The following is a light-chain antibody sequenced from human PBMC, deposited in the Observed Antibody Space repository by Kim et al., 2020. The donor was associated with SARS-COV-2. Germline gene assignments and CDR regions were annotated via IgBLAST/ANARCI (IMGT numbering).Light chain of an antibody. J-gene: IGKJ2*01. CDR2: WAS. CDR3: QQYNSIPYT. Sequence: RATLNGMSSQSVLYSATNKNVLACYQLKPGHPPKLLSDWASGRASVVPDRFSGSCSGTHLTLTISSLQAEDVAVYYCQQYNSIPYTFGQGTKLEI. CDR1: QSVLYSATNKNV. V-gene: IGKV4-1*01.